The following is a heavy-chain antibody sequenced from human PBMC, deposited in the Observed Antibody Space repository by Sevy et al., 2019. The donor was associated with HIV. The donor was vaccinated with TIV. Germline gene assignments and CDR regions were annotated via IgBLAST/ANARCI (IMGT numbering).Heavy chain of an antibody. V-gene: IGHV3-15*01. J-gene: IGHJ5*02. CDR2: IKSKTDGGSA. CDR1: GYTFNNAW. D-gene: IGHD3-3*01. Sequence: GGSLRLSCAASGYTFNNAWMSWVRQAPGKGLEWLGRIKSKTDGGSAEYASPVKGRFTISRDDSKSTLYLKMNRLRTEDTGAYYCTGATVFGATWFDPWGQRALVTVSS. CDR3: TGATVFGATWFDP.